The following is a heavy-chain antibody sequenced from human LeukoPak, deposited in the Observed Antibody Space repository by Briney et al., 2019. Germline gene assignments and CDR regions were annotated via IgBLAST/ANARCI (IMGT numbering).Heavy chain of an antibody. J-gene: IGHJ3*02. V-gene: IGHV3-21*01. Sequence: PGGSLRLSCAASGFTFRSYSMNWVRQAPGKGLECVSSISSSSSHIHYADSVKGRFTISRDNAKNSLYLQMNSLRAEDTAVYYCARSNYAERWLQLKIWGQGTMVTVSS. CDR1: GFTFRSYS. CDR2: ISSSSSHI. D-gene: IGHD5-24*01. CDR3: ARSNYAERWLQLKI.